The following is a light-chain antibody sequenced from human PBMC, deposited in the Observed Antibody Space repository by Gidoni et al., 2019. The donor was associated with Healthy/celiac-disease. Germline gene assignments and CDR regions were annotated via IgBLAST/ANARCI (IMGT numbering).Light chain of an antibody. Sequence: EIVLTQSPGTLSLSPGERATLSCRASQSVSSSYLAWYQQKPGQAPRPLIYGASSRATGIPDRFSGSGSGTDFTLTISRLEPEDFAVYYCQQYGSSRFTFXPXTKVDIK. J-gene: IGKJ3*01. CDR1: QSVSSSY. CDR3: QQYGSSRFT. V-gene: IGKV3-20*01. CDR2: GAS.